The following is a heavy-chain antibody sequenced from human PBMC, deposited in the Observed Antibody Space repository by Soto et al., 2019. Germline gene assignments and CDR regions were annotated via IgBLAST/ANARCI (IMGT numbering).Heavy chain of an antibody. D-gene: IGHD3-22*01. CDR2: IYSGGST. Sequence: XGSLRLSCAASGFTVSSNYMSWVRQAPGKGLEWVSVIYSGGSTYYADSVKGRFTISRDNARNSLYLQMNSLRVDDTAVYYCARDPFDDSKRLFAYWGQGILVTVSS. CDR3: ARDPFDDSKRLFAY. CDR1: GFTVSSNY. J-gene: IGHJ4*02. V-gene: IGHV3-53*01.